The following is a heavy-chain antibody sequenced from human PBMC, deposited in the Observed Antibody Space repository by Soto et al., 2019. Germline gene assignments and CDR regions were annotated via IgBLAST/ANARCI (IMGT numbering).Heavy chain of an antibody. CDR1: GFTFSNYV. CDR3: AKGVFSSWYSDS. CDR2: IYDSGT. Sequence: EVHLLESGGGLVQPGGSLRLSCAASGFTFSNYVMTWVRQAPGKGLEWVSTIYDSGTYYADSVKGRFTISRDNSKNTLYLQMNSLRVEDTAVYYCAKGVFSSWYSDSWGQGTLVTVSS. V-gene: IGHV3-23*05. J-gene: IGHJ4*02. D-gene: IGHD6-13*01.